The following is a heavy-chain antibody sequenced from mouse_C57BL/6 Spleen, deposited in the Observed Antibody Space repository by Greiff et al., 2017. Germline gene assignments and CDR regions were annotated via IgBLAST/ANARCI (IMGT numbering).Heavy chain of an antibody. D-gene: IGHD4-1*02. Sequence: QVQLKESGAELARPGASVKLSCKASGYTFTSYGISWVKQRTGQGLEWIGEIYPRSGNTYYNEKFKGKATLTADKSSSTAYMELRSLTSEDSAVYFCGPTGLFFDYWGQGTTLTVSS. J-gene: IGHJ2*01. CDR2: IYPRSGNT. CDR3: GPTGLFFDY. CDR1: GYTFTSYG. V-gene: IGHV1-81*01.